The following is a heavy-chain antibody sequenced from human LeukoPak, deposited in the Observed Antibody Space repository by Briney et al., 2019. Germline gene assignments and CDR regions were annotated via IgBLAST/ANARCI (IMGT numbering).Heavy chain of an antibody. V-gene: IGHV3-7*01. CDR1: GFPFSGYW. Sequence: GGSLRLSCAASGFPFSGYWMDWVRQAPGKGMEWVGNIKQDGSEKYYAASVRGRFTISRDNAKNSLYLQMNTLRAEDTAVYYCSRSLDYLGQGALVTVSS. CDR2: IKQDGSEK. CDR3: SRSLDY. J-gene: IGHJ4*02.